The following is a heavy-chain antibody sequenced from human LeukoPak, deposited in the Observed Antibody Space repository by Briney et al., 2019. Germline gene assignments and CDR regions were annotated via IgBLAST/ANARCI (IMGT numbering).Heavy chain of an antibody. CDR2: ISGSGGST. CDR3: AKDETGYSSSWYSGLFFDY. D-gene: IGHD6-13*01. Sequence: PGGSLRLSCAASGFTFSGYAMSWVRQAPGKGLEWVSAISGSGGSTYYADSVKGRFTISRDNSKNTLYPQMNSLRAEDTAVYYCAKDETGYSSSWYSGLFFDYWGQGTLVTVSS. V-gene: IGHV3-23*01. CDR1: GFTFSGYA. J-gene: IGHJ4*02.